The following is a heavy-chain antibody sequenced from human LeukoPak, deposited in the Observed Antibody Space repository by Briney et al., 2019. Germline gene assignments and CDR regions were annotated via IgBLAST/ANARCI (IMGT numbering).Heavy chain of an antibody. CDR2: IKQDGSEK. Sequence: GGSLRLSCAVSGFSFSAYWMNWVRRAPGKGLEWVANIKQDGSEKYYVDSVKGRFTISRDNSKNTLYLQMNSLRAEDTAVYYCARDVSSWGQGTLVTVSS. V-gene: IGHV3-7*01. J-gene: IGHJ5*02. CDR1: GFSFSAYW. CDR3: ARDVSS. D-gene: IGHD5/OR15-5a*01.